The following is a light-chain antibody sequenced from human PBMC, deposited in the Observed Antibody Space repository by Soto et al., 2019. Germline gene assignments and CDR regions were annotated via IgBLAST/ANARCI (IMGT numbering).Light chain of an antibody. CDR3: QQSYSTLWT. CDR1: QSISSY. CDR2: AAS. Sequence: DIQMTQSPSSLSASVGDRVTITCRASQSISSYLNWYQQKPGKAPKLLIYAASSLQSGVPSRFSASGSGTGFTLTISSLQPEDFATYYCQQSYSTLWTFGRGTKVDIK. V-gene: IGKV1-39*01. J-gene: IGKJ1*01.